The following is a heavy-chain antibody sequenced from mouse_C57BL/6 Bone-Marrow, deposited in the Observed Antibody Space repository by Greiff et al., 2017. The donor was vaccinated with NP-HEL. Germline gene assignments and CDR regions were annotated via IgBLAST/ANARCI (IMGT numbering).Heavy chain of an antibody. CDR2: INPNNGGT. CDR1: GYTFTDYN. D-gene: IGHD2-1*01. J-gene: IGHJ2*01. V-gene: IGHV1-18*01. Sequence: EVQLQQSGPELVKPGASVKIPCKASGYTFTDYNMDWVKQSHGKSLEWIGDINPNNGGTNYNQKFKGKATLTVDTSSSTAYMELRSLTSEDTAVYYCARGAVLLWYFDDWGQGTTLTVSS. CDR3: ARGAVLLWYFDD.